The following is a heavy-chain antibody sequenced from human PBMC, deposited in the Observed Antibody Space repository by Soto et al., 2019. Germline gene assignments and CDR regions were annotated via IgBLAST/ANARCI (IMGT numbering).Heavy chain of an antibody. J-gene: IGHJ5*02. CDR3: ARDITIFGVVIKGSNWFDP. V-gene: IGHV4-39*01. CDR1: GGSISSSSYY. CDR2: IYYSGST. D-gene: IGHD3-3*01. Sequence: SETLSLTCTVSGGSISSSSYYWGWIRQPPGKGLEWIGSIYYSGSTYYNPSLKSRVTISVDTSKNQFSLKLSSVTAADTAVYYCARDITIFGVVIKGSNWFDPWAQGNLVPVSS.